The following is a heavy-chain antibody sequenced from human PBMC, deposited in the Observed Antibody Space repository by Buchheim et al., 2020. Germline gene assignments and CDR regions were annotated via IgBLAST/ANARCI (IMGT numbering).Heavy chain of an antibody. J-gene: IGHJ5*02. Sequence: QVQLVESGGGVVQPGRSLRISCVASEFVFSNHGMHWVRQAPGKGLEWVSLISFDGSDTYYADPVKGRFIISRDNSKNTLYLQMNSLRREDTAVYYCAKSMAGGDSEYPWGQGTL. CDR3: AKSMAGGDSEYP. CDR1: EFVFSNHG. V-gene: IGHV3-30*18. CDR2: ISFDGSDT. D-gene: IGHD4-17*01.